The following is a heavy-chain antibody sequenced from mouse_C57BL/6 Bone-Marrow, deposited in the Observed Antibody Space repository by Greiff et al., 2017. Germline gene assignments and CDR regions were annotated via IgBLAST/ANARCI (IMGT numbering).Heavy chain of an antibody. CDR3: ARNSDYDPYWYFDV. CDR2: IWSGGST. V-gene: IGHV2-2*01. CDR1: GFSLTSYG. J-gene: IGHJ1*03. D-gene: IGHD2-4*01. Sequence: QVQLQQSGPGLVQPSQSLSITCTVSGFSLTSYGVHWVRQSPGKGLEWLGVIWSGGSTDYTAAFISRLSISKDNSKSQVFFKMNSLQADDTAIYYCARNSDYDPYWYFDVWGTGTTVTVSS.